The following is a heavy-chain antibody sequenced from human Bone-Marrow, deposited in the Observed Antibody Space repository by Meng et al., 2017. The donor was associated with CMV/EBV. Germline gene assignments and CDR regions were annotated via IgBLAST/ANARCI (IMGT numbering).Heavy chain of an antibody. CDR2: ISYDGSNK. J-gene: IGHJ6*02. Sequence: GGSLRLSCAASGFTFSSYAMHWVRQAPGKGLEWVAVISYDGSNKYYADSVKGRFTISRDNSKNTLYLQMNSLRAEDTAVYYCARLIAALKRSMDVWGQGTTVTVSS. CDR3: ARLIAALKRSMDV. V-gene: IGHV3-30*04. D-gene: IGHD6-6*01. CDR1: GFTFSSYA.